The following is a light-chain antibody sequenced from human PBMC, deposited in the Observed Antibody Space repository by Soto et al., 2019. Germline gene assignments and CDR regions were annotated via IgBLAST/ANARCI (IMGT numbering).Light chain of an antibody. J-gene: IGKJ1*01. Sequence: EIVLTQSPGTLSLSTGERATLSCRASQSVSSSYLAWYQQKPGQPPRILIYGASSRATGIPDRFRDSGSGTDFTLTISRLEPEDCAMYSCQQYGSSPWTFGQGNKMELK. CDR2: GAS. CDR1: QSVSSSY. V-gene: IGKV3-20*01. CDR3: QQYGSSPWT.